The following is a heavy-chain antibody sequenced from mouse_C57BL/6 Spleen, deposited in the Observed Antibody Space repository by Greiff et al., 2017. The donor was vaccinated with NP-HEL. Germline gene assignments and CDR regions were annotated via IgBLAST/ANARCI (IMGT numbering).Heavy chain of an antibody. V-gene: IGHV2-5*01. CDR3: AKIYGPVAY. CDR2: IWRGGST. D-gene: IGHD1-1*02. CDR1: GFSLTSYG. Sequence: QVQLQQSGPGLVQPSQSLSITCTVSGFSLTSYGVHWVRQSPGKGLEWLGVIWRGGSTDYNAAFMPRLSITKDNSNSHVFFKMNSLQADDTAIYYCAKIYGPVAYWGQGTLVTVSA. J-gene: IGHJ3*01.